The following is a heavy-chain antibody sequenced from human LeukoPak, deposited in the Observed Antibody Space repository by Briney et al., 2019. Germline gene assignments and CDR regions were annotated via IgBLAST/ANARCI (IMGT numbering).Heavy chain of an antibody. CDR2: IYPGDSDT. Sequence: GESLKISCKASGYRFTTYWIGWVRQMPGKGLEWMGIIYPGDSDTRYSPSFQGQVTISADKSISTAYLQWSSLKASDTAIYYCARGGGYCTSTICHLTGFDPWGQGTLVTVSS. D-gene: IGHD2-2*03. CDR3: ARGGGYCTSTICHLTGFDP. J-gene: IGHJ5*02. CDR1: GYRFTTYW. V-gene: IGHV5-51*01.